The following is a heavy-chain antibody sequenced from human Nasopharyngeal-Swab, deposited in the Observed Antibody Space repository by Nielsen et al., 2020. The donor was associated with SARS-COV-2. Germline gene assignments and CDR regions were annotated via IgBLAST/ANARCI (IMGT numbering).Heavy chain of an antibody. CDR3: AKYFWSGSLYYGMDV. J-gene: IGHJ6*02. D-gene: IGHD3-3*01. CDR1: GFTFSSYA. CDR2: ISGSGGST. Sequence: GGSLRLSCAASGFTFSSYAMSWVRQAPGKGPEWVSAISGSGGSTYYADSVKGRFTISRDNSKNTLYLQMNSLRAEDTAVYYCAKYFWSGSLYYGMDVWGQGTTVTVSS. V-gene: IGHV3-23*01.